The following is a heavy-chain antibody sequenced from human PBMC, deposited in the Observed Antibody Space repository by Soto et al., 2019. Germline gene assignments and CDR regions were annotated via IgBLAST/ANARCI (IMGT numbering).Heavy chain of an antibody. CDR1: GGSISSYY. D-gene: IGHD2-15*01. CDR2: IYYSGST. J-gene: IGHJ5*02. Sequence: SETLSLTCTVSGGSISSYYWGWIRQPPGKGLEWIGYIYYSGSTNYNPSLKSRVTISVDTSKNQFSLKLSSVTAADTAVYYCARESVPGGSNWFDPWGQGTLVTVSS. V-gene: IGHV4-59*01. CDR3: ARESVPGGSNWFDP.